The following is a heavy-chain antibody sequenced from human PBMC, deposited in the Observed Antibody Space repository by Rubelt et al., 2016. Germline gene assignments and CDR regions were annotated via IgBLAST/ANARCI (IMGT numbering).Heavy chain of an antibody. CDR3: ARKSYGDTGYYFDY. Sequence: QVQRVQSGAEVKKPGASVKVSCKASGYTFTSYYMHWVRQAPGQGLEWMGIINPSGGSTSYAQKFQGRGTSTADESTSTAYMELSSLRSEDTAVYYCARKSYGDTGYYFDYWGQGTLVTVSS. V-gene: IGHV1-46*01. CDR1: GYTFTSYY. D-gene: IGHD4-17*01. CDR2: INPSGGST. J-gene: IGHJ4*02.